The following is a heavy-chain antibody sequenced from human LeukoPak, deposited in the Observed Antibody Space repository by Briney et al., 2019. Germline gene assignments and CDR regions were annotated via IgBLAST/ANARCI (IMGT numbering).Heavy chain of an antibody. CDR2: ISYDGSNK. CDR1: GFTFSSYG. Sequence: GGSLRLSCAASGFTFSSYGMHWVRQAPGKGLEWVAVISYDGSNKYYADSVKGRFSVYRDNSNNTLYLQMNSLKTEDTAVYSCANFDGDSQAFHIWGQGTMVTVSS. CDR3: ANFDGDSQAFHI. D-gene: IGHD3-9*01. V-gene: IGHV3-30*18. J-gene: IGHJ3*02.